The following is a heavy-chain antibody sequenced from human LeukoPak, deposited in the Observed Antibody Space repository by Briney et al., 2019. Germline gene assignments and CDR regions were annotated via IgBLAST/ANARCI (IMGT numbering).Heavy chain of an antibody. Sequence: QAGGSLRLSCAASGFTFDDYAMHWVRQAPGKGLEWVSGISWNSGSIGYADSVKGRFTISRDNAKNSLYLQMNSLRAEDTALYYCAKDARMVGGYFDYWGQGTLVTVSS. D-gene: IGHD1-26*01. J-gene: IGHJ4*02. V-gene: IGHV3-9*01. CDR3: AKDARMVGGYFDY. CDR2: ISWNSGSI. CDR1: GFTFDDYA.